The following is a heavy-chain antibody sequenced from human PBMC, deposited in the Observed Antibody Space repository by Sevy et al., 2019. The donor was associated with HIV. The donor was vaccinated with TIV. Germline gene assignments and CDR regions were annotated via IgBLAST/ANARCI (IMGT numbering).Heavy chain of an antibody. V-gene: IGHV3-21*01. CDR2: ISSSGDHI. Sequence: GGSLRLSCAASGFTFNAYSMNWVRQAPGKGLEWVSSISSSGDHIYYADSVKGRFTVSRDNAKNSLYLQINSLRVEDTAVYYCASCSGGYWGQGTLVTVSS. D-gene: IGHD2-15*01. J-gene: IGHJ4*02. CDR3: ASCSGGY. CDR1: GFTFNAYS.